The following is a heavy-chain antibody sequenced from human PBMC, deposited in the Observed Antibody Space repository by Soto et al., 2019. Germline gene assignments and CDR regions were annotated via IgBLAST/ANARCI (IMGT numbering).Heavy chain of an antibody. Sequence: LSQTLSLTCVISGGTFADTSVAWNWIRQSPSRGLEWLGRTYYNSKWYNDYAVSVKGRITISPDTSKIQFSLQLSSVTPDDTAVYYSARGKNYAFDYWGHGTLVTVSS. V-gene: IGHV6-1*01. D-gene: IGHD3-16*01. J-gene: IGHJ4*01. CDR3: ARGKNYAFDY. CDR2: TYYNSKWYN. CDR1: GGTFADTSVA.